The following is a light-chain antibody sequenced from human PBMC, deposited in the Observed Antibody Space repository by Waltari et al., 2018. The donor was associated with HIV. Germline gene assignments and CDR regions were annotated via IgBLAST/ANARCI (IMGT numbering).Light chain of an antibody. CDR1: SSDVGGYDY. CDR2: EVS. J-gene: IGLJ2*01. Sequence: QSALAQPASVSGSPGPSITISCTGTSSDVGGYDYVSWYQHHPGKVPKHIVYEVSNRPSGVSNRFSGSKSGNTASLTISGLQAEDEADYYCSSYTNSSTPVVFGGGTKLTVL. V-gene: IGLV2-14*01. CDR3: SSYTNSSTPVV.